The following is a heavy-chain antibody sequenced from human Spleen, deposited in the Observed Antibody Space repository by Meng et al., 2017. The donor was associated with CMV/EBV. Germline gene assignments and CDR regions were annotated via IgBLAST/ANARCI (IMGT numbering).Heavy chain of an antibody. V-gene: IGHV1-2*02. CDR3: ARDGYNYYGSRSYCFDF. CDR1: GYLFTGYQ. Sequence: ASVKVSCKASGYLFTGYQIHWVRQAPGQRLEWMGWINPNSGGPIYAPKFQGRLTVTRDTSINTAYMELSRLTSDDTAVYYCARDGYNYYGSRSYCFDFWGQGTLVTVSS. CDR2: INPNSGGP. J-gene: IGHJ4*02. D-gene: IGHD3-10*01.